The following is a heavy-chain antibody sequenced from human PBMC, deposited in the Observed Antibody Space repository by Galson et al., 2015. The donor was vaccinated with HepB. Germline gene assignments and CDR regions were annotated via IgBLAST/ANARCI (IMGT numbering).Heavy chain of an antibody. D-gene: IGHD3-3*01. Sequence: QSGAEVKKPGESLKISCKGSGYTFTSYYMHWVRQAPGQGLEWMGIINPSGGSTSYAQKFQGRVTMTRDTSTSTVYMELSSLRSEDTAVYYCARVGYDSEYFQHWGQGTLVTVSS. V-gene: IGHV1-46*03. CDR1: GYTFTSYY. CDR3: ARVGYDSEYFQH. J-gene: IGHJ1*01. CDR2: INPSGGST.